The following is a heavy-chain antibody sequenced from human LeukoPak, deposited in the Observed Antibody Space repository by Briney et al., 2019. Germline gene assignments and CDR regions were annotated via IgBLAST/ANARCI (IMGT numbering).Heavy chain of an antibody. J-gene: IGHJ4*02. Sequence: ASVTVSCTVSGYTLTELSMHWVRQAPGQGLEWMGIINPSGGSTSYAQKFQGRVTMTRDTSTSTVYMELSSLRSEDTAVYYCASRTEWLVGLYWGQGTLVTVSS. V-gene: IGHV1-46*01. D-gene: IGHD1-26*01. CDR1: GYTLTELS. CDR3: ASRTEWLVGLY. CDR2: INPSGGST.